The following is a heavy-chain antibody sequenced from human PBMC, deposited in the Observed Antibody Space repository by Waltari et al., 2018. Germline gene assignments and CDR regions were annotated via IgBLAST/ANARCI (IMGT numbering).Heavy chain of an antibody. CDR2: IRTKPNNDAT. Sequence: VQLGGAWGGLGQAGGALKPSCCTPWVTFRGAALHWVRQSSGKGLEVVGRIRTKPNNDATAYGASVKGRFTISRDDSRNTAYLQMNSLKTEDTAVYYCATHDPLDYWGQGTLVTVSS. J-gene: IGHJ4*02. V-gene: IGHV3-73*01. CDR1: WVTFRGAA. CDR3: ATHDPLDY.